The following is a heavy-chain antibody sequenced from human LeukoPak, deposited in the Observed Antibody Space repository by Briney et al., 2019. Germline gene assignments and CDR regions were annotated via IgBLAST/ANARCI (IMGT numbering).Heavy chain of an antibody. CDR2: INAYNGNT. J-gene: IGHJ4*02. Sequence: ASVKVSFKASGYTFTSYWINWVRQAPGQGLEWMGLINAYNGNTNYEQKLQGRVTMNTDTSTSTAYMELRSLRSDDTAVYYCARGAMIVLDGRSGHYDYWGQGTLVTVSS. CDR3: ARGAMIVLDGRSGHYDY. V-gene: IGHV1-18*01. CDR1: GYTFTSYW. D-gene: IGHD3-22*01.